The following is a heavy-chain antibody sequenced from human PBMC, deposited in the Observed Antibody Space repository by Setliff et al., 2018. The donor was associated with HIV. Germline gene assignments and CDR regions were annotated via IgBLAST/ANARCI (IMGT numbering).Heavy chain of an antibody. CDR2: INYDENSE. D-gene: IGHD6-25*01. CDR1: GFTFTAHG. CDR3: AKDGDYRSGDYDAFDI. Sequence: PGGSLRLSCAASGFTFTAHGMHWVRQAPDKGLEWVAFINYDENSEYYADSVKGRVTISRDNFRNTVDLQMNNLRPEDTAVYYCAKDGDYRSGDYDAFDIWGQGTMVTVS. J-gene: IGHJ3*02. V-gene: IGHV3-30*02.